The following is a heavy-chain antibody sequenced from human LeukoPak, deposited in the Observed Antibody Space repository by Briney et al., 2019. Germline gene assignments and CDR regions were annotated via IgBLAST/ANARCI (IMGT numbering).Heavy chain of an antibody. CDR2: ISAYNGNT. V-gene: IGHV1-18*01. Sequence: GASVKVSCKASGYTFTSYGISWVRQAPGQGLEWMGWISAYNGNTNYAQELQGRVTMTTDTSTSTAYMELRSLRSDDTAVYYCARVPGAHYFYYMDVWDKGTTVTVSS. CDR1: GYTFTSYG. CDR3: ARVPGAHYFYYMDV. J-gene: IGHJ6*03. D-gene: IGHD7-27*01.